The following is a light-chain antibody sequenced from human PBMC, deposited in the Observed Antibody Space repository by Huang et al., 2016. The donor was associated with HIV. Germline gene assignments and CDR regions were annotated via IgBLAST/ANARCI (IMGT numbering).Light chain of an antibody. CDR1: QAIDKY. CDR3: QQSYRTPRT. Sequence: DIQMTQFPTSLSASVEDRVTITCRAGQAIDKYLTWYQQKSGRAPRLLIYGTSKLQRGVPARFSGRASGTHFSLTINSLQPDDSAIYYCQQSYRTPRTFGQGTNLEI. V-gene: IGKV1-39*01. J-gene: IGKJ2*01. CDR2: GTS.